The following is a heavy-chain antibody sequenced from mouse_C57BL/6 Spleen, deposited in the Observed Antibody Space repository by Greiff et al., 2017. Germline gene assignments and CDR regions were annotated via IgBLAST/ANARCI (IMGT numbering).Heavy chain of an antibody. D-gene: IGHD2-3*01. CDR3: ARVGGYYVFDY. Sequence: EVQVVESEGGLVQPGSSMKISCTASGFTFSDYYMAWVRQVPEKGLEWVANINYDGSSTYYLDSLKSRFIISRDNAKNILYLQMSSLKSEDTATYYCARVGGYYVFDYWGQGTTLTVSS. CDR2: INYDGSST. V-gene: IGHV5-16*01. J-gene: IGHJ2*01. CDR1: GFTFSDYY.